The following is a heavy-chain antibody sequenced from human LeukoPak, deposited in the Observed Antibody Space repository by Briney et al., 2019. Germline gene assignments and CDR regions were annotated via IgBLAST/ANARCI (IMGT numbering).Heavy chain of an antibody. Sequence: PGTSLRLSCATSGFTFSNYGMHWVRQAPGKGLEWVAVISNDGSNIQYADSAKGRFTISRDNPKNTVYLQMNSLRSEDTAVYYCAKDPYRVIVATGNYLDPWGQGTLVTVSS. V-gene: IGHV3-30*18. D-gene: IGHD2-21*01. CDR1: GFTFSNYG. CDR2: ISNDGSNI. CDR3: AKDPYRVIVATGNYLDP. J-gene: IGHJ5*02.